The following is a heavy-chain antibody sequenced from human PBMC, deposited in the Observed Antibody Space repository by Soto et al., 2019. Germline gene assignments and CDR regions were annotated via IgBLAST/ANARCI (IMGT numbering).Heavy chain of an antibody. V-gene: IGHV1-3*01. CDR2: INAGNGNT. D-gene: IGHD3-22*01. J-gene: IGHJ5*02. CDR3: ARDSHGSYYDSSVDGRPPNWFDP. Sequence: QVQLVQSGAEVKKPGASVKVSCKASGYTFTSYAMHWVRQAPGQRLEWMGWINAGNGNTKYSQKFQGRVTITRDTSASTAYMELSSLRSEDTAVYYCARDSHGSYYDSSVDGRPPNWFDPWGQGTLVTVSS. CDR1: GYTFTSYA.